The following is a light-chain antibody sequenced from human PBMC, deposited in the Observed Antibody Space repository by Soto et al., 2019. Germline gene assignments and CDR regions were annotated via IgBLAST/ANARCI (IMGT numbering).Light chain of an antibody. Sequence: QSALTQPASVSGCPGQSISISCTGTCGLVSWYQQHPGKVPKLIIYDDTKRPSGVSSRFSGSKSGNTASLTISGLQTEDEADYYCCLYVGGRTYVFGTGTKVTVL. J-gene: IGLJ1*01. CDR3: CLYVGGRTYV. CDR1: CGL. V-gene: IGLV2-23*01. CDR2: DDT.